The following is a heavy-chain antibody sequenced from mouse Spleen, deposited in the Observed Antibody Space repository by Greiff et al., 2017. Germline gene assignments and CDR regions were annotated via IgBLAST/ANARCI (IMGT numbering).Heavy chain of an antibody. J-gene: IGHJ2*01. CDR3: APQLGFDY. D-gene: IGHD4-1*02. Sequence: VQLQQPGAELVKPGASVKLSCKASGYTFTSYWMQWVKQRPGQGLEWIGEIDPSDSYTNYNQKFKGKATLTVDKSSSTAYMQLSSLTSEDSAVYYCAPQLGFDYWGQGTTLTVSS. V-gene: IGHV1-50*01. CDR1: GYTFTSYW. CDR2: IDPSDSYT.